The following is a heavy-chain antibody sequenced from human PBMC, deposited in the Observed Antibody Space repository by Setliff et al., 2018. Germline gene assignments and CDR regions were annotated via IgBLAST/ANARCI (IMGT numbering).Heavy chain of an antibody. Sequence: ASVQVSCQASEYTFTAYYLHWVRQAPGQGLEWMGWIDPATGGTNYAQKYQGRVTMTRDTSIDTFYMELNRLTFDDTAVYYCASRGERSGWYGFANWGQGTLVTVSS. CDR3: ASRGERSGWYGFAN. CDR1: EYTFTAYY. CDR2: IDPATGGT. V-gene: IGHV1-2*02. D-gene: IGHD6-19*01. J-gene: IGHJ4*02.